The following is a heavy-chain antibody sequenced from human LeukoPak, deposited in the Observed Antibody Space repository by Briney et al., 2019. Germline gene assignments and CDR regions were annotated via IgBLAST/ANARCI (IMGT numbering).Heavy chain of an antibody. V-gene: IGHV3-7*01. CDR3: ARGGIRSSSFCFDY. J-gene: IGHJ4*02. Sequence: PGGSLRLSCAASGFTFNNHWMSWVRQAPGKGLEWVGNIKQDGSEKYYVDSVKGRFTISRDNAKNSLYLQMNSLRAEDTAVYYCARGGIRSSSFCFDYWGQGTLVTVSS. CDR1: GFTFNNHW. D-gene: IGHD6-13*01. CDR2: IKQDGSEK.